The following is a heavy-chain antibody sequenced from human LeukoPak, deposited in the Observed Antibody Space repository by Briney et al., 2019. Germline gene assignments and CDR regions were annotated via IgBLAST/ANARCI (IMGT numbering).Heavy chain of an antibody. Sequence: SGGSLRLSCAASGFTFSSYAMSWVRQAPGKGLEWVSAISGSGGSTYYADSVKGRFTISRDNSKNTLYLQMNSLRAEDTAVYYCAKGGGDIVPYYYMDVWGKGTTVTVSS. CDR1: GFTFSSYA. J-gene: IGHJ6*03. V-gene: IGHV3-23*01. CDR2: ISGSGGST. CDR3: AKGGGDIVPYYYMDV. D-gene: IGHD2-8*01.